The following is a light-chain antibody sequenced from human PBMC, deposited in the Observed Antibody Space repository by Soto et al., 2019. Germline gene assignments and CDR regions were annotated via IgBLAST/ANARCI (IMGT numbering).Light chain of an antibody. V-gene: IGKV1-39*01. CDR1: QTINRY. CDR3: QQSDSTPFT. J-gene: IGKJ3*01. CDR2: AAS. Sequence: DIQTTQSPSSLSASVGDRVTITCRASQTINRYLNWYQQKPGKAPKLLIYAASSLQSGVPSRFSGSGSGTDFTLTITSLQPEDFATYYSQQSDSTPFTFGPGTKVDIK.